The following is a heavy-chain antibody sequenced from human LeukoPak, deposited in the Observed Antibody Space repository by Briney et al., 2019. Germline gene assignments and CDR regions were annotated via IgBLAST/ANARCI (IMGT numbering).Heavy chain of an antibody. CDR1: GGSISNYC. D-gene: IGHD5-12*01. CDR3: ATDRSGYSEYYFDY. J-gene: IGHJ4*02. CDR2: IYPSVST. Sequence: PSETLSLTCTVSGGSISNYCWTWIRQPAGKGLEWIGRIYPSVSTYYNPSLKSRVTISIAQSKHQSSVSLTSVTAADTAVYYCATDRSGYSEYYFDYWGQGILVTASS. V-gene: IGHV4-4*07.